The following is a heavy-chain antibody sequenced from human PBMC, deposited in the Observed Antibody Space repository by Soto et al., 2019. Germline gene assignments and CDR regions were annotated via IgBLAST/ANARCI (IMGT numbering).Heavy chain of an antibody. V-gene: IGHV3-15*07. CDR3: TTGPGYSSGWDLDY. CDR1: GFTFSNAW. J-gene: IGHJ4*02. CDR2: IKSKTDGGTT. Sequence: SGFTFSNAWMNWVRQAPGKGLEWVGRIKSKTDGGTTDYAAPVKGRFTISRDDSKNTLYLQMNSLKTEDTAVYYCTTGPGYSSGWDLDYWGQGTLVTVSS. D-gene: IGHD6-19*01.